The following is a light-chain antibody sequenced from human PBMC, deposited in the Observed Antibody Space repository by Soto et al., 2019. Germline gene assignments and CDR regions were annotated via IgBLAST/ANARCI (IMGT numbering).Light chain of an antibody. V-gene: IGKV1-5*01. CDR3: QQYNNYLRT. CDR1: ESIRTW. CDR2: DAS. Sequence: DIQMTQSPTTLSASIGDRVTITCRASESIRTWLAWYQHKPGKAPKFLIYDASTLESGVPSRFSGSGSGTEFTLTISSLQPDDFATYYCQQYNNYLRTFGQGTKVDIK. J-gene: IGKJ1*01.